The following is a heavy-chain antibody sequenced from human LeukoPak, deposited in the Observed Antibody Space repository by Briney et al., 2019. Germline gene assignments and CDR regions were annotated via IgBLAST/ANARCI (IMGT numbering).Heavy chain of an antibody. V-gene: IGHV3-15*07. Sequence: PGGSLRLSCAASGFTFSNAWMNWVRQAPGKGLEWVGRIKSKTDGGTTDYAAPVKGRFTISRDDSKNTLYLQMNSLKTEDTAVYYCTTDIVVVPAAISYCYGMDVWGQGTTVTVSS. CDR2: IKSKTDGGTT. CDR1: GFTFSNAW. J-gene: IGHJ6*02. CDR3: TTDIVVVPAAISYCYGMDV. D-gene: IGHD2-2*02.